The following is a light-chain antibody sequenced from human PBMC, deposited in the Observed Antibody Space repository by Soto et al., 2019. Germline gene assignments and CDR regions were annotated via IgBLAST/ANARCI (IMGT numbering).Light chain of an antibody. J-gene: IGLJ3*02. Sequence: QSALTQPRSVSGSPGQAVTISCTGTNSDVGNYNFVSWYQHHPGKAPKLMIYDVTKRPSGVPDRFSGSKSGNTSSLTISGLQAEDEAEYYFCTYAGSFHQFGGGTKRTVL. V-gene: IGLV2-11*01. CDR3: CTYAGSFHQ. CDR1: NSDVGNYNF. CDR2: DVT.